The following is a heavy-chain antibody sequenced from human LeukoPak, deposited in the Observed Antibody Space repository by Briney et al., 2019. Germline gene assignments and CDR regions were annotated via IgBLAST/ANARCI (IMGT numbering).Heavy chain of an antibody. V-gene: IGHV4-39*01. CDR2: IYYSKNT. J-gene: IGHJ4*02. CDR3: VSPRGFSYGYFDY. Sequence: PSETLSLTCTVSGGSISSSSAYWGWIRQPPGKGLEWIGSIYYSKNTYYNPSLKSRVTISADTSKNQFSLTLGSVSATNTAVYYCVSPRGFSYGYFDYWGQGTLVTVSS. D-gene: IGHD5-18*01. CDR1: GGSISSSSAY.